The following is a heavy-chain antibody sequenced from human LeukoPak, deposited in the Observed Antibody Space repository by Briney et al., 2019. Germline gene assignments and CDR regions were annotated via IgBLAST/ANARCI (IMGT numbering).Heavy chain of an antibody. Sequence: ASVKVSCKASGYILTSYGISWVRQAPGQGLEWMGWIGGYNGNTNYAQKLQGRVTMTTDTSTNTAYMELTSLRPDDTAVYYCARDSFVSSGYPFYWGQGTLVIVSS. CDR3: ARDSFVSSGYPFY. V-gene: IGHV1-18*01. J-gene: IGHJ4*02. CDR2: IGGYNGNT. D-gene: IGHD3-22*01. CDR1: GYILTSYG.